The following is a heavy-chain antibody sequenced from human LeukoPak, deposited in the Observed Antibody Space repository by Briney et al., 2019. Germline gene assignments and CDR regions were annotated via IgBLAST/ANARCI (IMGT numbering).Heavy chain of an antibody. CDR2: MNPNSGNT. CDR1: GYTFTSYD. Sequence: ASVKVSCKASGYTFTSYDINWVRQATGQGLEWMGWMNPNSGNTGYAQKFQGRVTITADESTSTAYMELSSLRSEDTAVYYCARDRGTTGPNDYWGQGTLVTISS. J-gene: IGHJ4*02. V-gene: IGHV1-8*01. CDR3: ARDRGTTGPNDY. D-gene: IGHD1-1*01.